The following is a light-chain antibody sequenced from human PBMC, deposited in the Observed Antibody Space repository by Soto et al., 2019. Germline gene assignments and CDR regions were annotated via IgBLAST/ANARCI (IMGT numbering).Light chain of an antibody. Sequence: QSVLTQPPSASGTPGQRVTISCSGSSSNVGSNYVSWYQQLPGTAPKLLIYRNNQRPSGVPDRFSVSKSGTSASLAISGLRSEDEADYYCATWDDILSAFVLFGGGTKLTVL. CDR2: RNN. J-gene: IGLJ2*01. CDR3: ATWDDILSAFVL. V-gene: IGLV1-47*01. CDR1: SSNVGSNY.